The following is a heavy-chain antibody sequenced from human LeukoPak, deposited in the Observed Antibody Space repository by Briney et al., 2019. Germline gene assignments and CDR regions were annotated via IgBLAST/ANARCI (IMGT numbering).Heavy chain of an antibody. CDR2: IIPIFGTA. V-gene: IGHV1-69*13. CDR3: ARDMGYGDYVWDY. CDR1: GGTFSSYA. J-gene: IGHJ4*02. D-gene: IGHD4-17*01. Sequence: SVKVSCKASGGTFSSYAISWVRQAPGQGLEWMGGIIPIFGTANYAQKFQGRVTITADESTSTAYMELSSLRSEDTAVYYCARDMGYGDYVWDYWGQGTLVTVSS.